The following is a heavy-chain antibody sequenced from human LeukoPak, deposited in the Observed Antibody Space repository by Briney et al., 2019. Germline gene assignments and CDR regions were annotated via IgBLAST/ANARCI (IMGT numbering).Heavy chain of an antibody. J-gene: IGHJ4*02. CDR3: ARGVGSYGQIDY. CDR1: GYTFTGYY. CDR2: INPNSGGT. D-gene: IGHD3-10*01. Sequence: GASVKVSCKASGYTFTGYYMHWVRQAPGQGLEWMGWINPNSGGTNYAQKFQGRVTMTRNTSISTAYMELSRLRSDDTVVYYCARGVGSYGQIDYWGQGTLVTVSS. V-gene: IGHV1-2*02.